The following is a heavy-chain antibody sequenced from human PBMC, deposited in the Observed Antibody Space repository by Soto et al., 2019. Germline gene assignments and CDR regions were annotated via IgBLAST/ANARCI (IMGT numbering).Heavy chain of an antibody. J-gene: IGHJ6*02. CDR3: ASPGNYDFSEDYYYYGMDV. D-gene: IGHD3-3*01. CDR2: IIPIFGTA. Sequence: QVQLVQTGAEVKKPGSSVKVSCKASGGTFSSYAISWVRQAPGQGLEWMGGIIPIFGTANYAQKFQGRVTITADESTSTAYMELSSLRSEDTAVYYCASPGNYDFSEDYYYYGMDVWGRGTTVTVSS. CDR1: GGTFSSYA. V-gene: IGHV1-69*01.